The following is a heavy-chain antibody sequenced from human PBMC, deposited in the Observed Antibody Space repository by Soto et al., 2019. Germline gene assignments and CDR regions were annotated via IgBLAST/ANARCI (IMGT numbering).Heavy chain of an antibody. D-gene: IGHD2-21*01. CDR2: ISYDGSNK. J-gene: IGHJ3*02. CDR1: GFTFSSYG. Sequence: GESLKISCAASGFTFSSYGMHWVRQAPGKGLEWVAVISYDGSNKYYADSVKGRFTISRDNSKNTLYLQMNSLRAEDTAVYYCAKDGGEGCHAFDIWGQGTMVTVSS. V-gene: IGHV3-30*18. CDR3: AKDGGEGCHAFDI.